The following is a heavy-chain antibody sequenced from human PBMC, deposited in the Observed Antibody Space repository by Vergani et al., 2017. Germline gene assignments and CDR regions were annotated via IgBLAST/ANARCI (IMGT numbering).Heavy chain of an antibody. D-gene: IGHD3-22*01. CDR3: ARDLFYYDSSGYYSGFFAY. Sequence: EVQLVESGGGLVKPGGSLRLSCAVSVFTFSSYSMNWVRQAPGKGLEWVSSISSSSSYIYYADSGKGRFTISRDNAKNSLYLQMNSLRAEDTAVYYCARDLFYYDSSGYYSGFFAYWGQGTLVTVSS. V-gene: IGHV3-21*01. CDR2: ISSSSSYI. CDR1: VFTFSSYS. J-gene: IGHJ4*02.